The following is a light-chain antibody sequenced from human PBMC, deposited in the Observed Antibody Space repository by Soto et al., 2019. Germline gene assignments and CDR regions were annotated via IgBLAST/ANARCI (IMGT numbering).Light chain of an antibody. J-gene: IGLJ1*01. CDR3: GTWDSSLSVGV. CDR2: ENN. V-gene: IGLV1-51*02. CDR1: SSNIGNNY. Sequence: QAVVTQPPSVSVAPGQKVTISCSGSSSNIGNNYVSWYQQLPGTAPKLLIYENNKRPSGIPDRFSGSKSGTSATLGITGLQTGDEADYYCGTWDSSLSVGVFGTGTKVTVL.